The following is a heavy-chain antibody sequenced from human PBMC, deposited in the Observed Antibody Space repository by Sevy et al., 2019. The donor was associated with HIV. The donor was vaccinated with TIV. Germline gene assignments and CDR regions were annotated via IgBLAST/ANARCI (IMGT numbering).Heavy chain of an antibody. D-gene: IGHD6-19*01. CDR1: GFNFASYD. Sequence: ASVKVSCKASGFNFASYDSYWVRQATGQGLEWMGWMNTNTGNSGFAQKFQGRVTMTRNTSITTAYMELSNRRSEDTAVYYCARVRGWHLRDGMDVWGQGTTVTVSS. CDR2: MNTNTGNS. CDR3: ARVRGWHLRDGMDV. J-gene: IGHJ6*02. V-gene: IGHV1-8*02.